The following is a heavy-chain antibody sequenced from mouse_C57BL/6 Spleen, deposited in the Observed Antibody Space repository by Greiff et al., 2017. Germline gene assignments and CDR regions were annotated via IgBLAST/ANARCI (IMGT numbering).Heavy chain of an antibody. CDR2: INYDDSST. Sequence: DVHLVESEGGLVQPGSSMKLSCTASGFTFSDYYMAWVRQVPEKGLEWVANINYDDSSTYYLDSLKSRFIISRDNAKNILYLQMSSLKSEDTATYYCARESYYAMDYWGQGTSVTVSS. J-gene: IGHJ4*01. CDR1: GFTFSDYY. CDR3: ARESYYAMDY. V-gene: IGHV5-16*01.